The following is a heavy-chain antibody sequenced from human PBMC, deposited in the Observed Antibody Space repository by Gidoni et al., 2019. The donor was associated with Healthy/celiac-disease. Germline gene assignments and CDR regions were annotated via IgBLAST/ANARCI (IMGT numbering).Heavy chain of an antibody. V-gene: IGHV3-7*01. CDR3: ARGDGYNSPNHFDY. Sequence: EVQLVESGGGLVQPGGSLGLSCAASGFTFSSYWMRWVRQAPGKGLEWVANIKQDGSEKYYVDSVKGRFTISRDNAKNSLYLQMNSLRAEDTAVYYCARGDGYNSPNHFDYWGQGTLVTVSS. CDR1: GFTFSSYW. D-gene: IGHD1-1*01. CDR2: IKQDGSEK. J-gene: IGHJ4*02.